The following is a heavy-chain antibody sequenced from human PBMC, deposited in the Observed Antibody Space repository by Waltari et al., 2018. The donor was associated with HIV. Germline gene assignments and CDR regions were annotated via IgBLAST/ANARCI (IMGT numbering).Heavy chain of an antibody. CDR3: ARERQWLDY. CDR1: GFTFSSYW. D-gene: IGHD6-19*01. J-gene: IGHJ4*02. Sequence: EVQLVESGGGLVQPGGSLRLSCAASGFTFSSYWRSWVRQAPGKGVEWVANIKEDGSEKYYVDAVKGRFTNSRDNAKNSLYLQMNSLRAEDTAVYYCARERQWLDYWGQGTLVTVSS. CDR2: IKEDGSEK. V-gene: IGHV3-7*01.